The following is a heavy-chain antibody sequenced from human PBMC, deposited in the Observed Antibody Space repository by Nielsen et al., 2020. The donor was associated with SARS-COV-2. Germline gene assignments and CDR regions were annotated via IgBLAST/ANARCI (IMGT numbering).Heavy chain of an antibody. D-gene: IGHD3-3*01. J-gene: IGHJ6*03. CDR2: IRSSSSYI. CDR1: GFTFSTYN. Sequence: GESLKISCAASGFTFSTYNMNWVRQAPGKGLEWVSSIRSSSSYIYYADSVKGRFTISRDNAKNSLYLQMNSLRAEDTAVYYCARWPGDIERITIFGANYYMDVWGKGTTVTVSS. V-gene: IGHV3-21*01. CDR3: ARWPGDIERITIFGANYYMDV.